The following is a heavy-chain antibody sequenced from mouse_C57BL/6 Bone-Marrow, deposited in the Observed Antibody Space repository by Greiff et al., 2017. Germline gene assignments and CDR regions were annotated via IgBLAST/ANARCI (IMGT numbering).Heavy chain of an antibody. Sequence: QVQLQQPGAELVKPGASVKLSCKASGYNFTSYWMQWVKQRPGQGLEWIGEIDPSDSYTNYNQKFKGKATLTVDTSSSTAYMQLSSLTSEDSAVYYCARWGNYWGQGTTLTVSS. V-gene: IGHV1-50*01. CDR3: ARWGNY. J-gene: IGHJ2*01. CDR1: GYNFTSYW. CDR2: IDPSDSYT.